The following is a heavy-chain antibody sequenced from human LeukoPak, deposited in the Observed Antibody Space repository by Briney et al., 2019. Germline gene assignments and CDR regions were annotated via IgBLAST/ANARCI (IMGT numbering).Heavy chain of an antibody. CDR2: INHSGST. V-gene: IGHV4-34*01. Sequence: SETLSLTCAVYGGSFSGYYWSWIRQPPGKGLEWIGEINHSGSTNYNPSLKSRVTISVDTSKNQFSLKLSSVTAADTAVYYCAREDIVVVPAARDAFDIWGRGTMVTVSS. CDR3: AREDIVVVPAARDAFDI. CDR1: GGSFSGYY. D-gene: IGHD2-2*01. J-gene: IGHJ3*02.